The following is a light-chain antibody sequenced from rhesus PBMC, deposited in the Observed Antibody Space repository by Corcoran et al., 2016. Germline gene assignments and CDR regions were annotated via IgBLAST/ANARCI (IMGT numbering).Light chain of an antibody. CDR2: DAS. J-gene: IGKJ2*01. CDR1: QIIGNY. V-gene: IGKV1-44*03. Sequence: DIQMTQSPSFLSAFVGERVIITCRASQIIGNYLIWYQQKPGKVPKVLIYDASNFQSGVPFRLSGSGSGTNFTLDISGLQPEDFATYYCQQHNSLPYSFGQGTKVEIK. CDR3: QQHNSLPYS.